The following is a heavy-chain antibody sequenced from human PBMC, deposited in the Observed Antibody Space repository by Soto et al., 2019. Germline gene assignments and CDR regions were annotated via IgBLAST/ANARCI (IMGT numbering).Heavy chain of an antibody. D-gene: IGHD2-2*01. V-gene: IGHV4-39*02. CDR1: GGSISSSSYY. J-gene: IGHJ4*02. CDR3: ATEDRDCSSTSCYAGDY. CDR2: IYYSGST. Sequence: PSETLSLTCTVSGGSISSSSYYWGWIRQPPGKGLEWIGSIYYSGSTYYNPSLKSRDTIPVDTSKNQFSLKLSSLTVVDTVVYFCATEDRDCSSTSCYAGDYWGQGTLVTVSS.